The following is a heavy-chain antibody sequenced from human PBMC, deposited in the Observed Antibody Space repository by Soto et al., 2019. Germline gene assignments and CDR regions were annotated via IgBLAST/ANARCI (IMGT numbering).Heavy chain of an antibody. Sequence: QVQLVQSGAEVKKPGASVKVSCKASGYTFTNYNIDWVRQATGQGLEWMGWMNPNNGKTGYAQRFKGRVTITRNTAISTVYMELSSLTSEDTAVYYCARPYEGFWGQGTLVTVSS. V-gene: IGHV1-8*01. D-gene: IGHD5-12*01. CDR1: GYTFTNYN. CDR3: ARPYEGF. J-gene: IGHJ4*02. CDR2: MNPNNGKT.